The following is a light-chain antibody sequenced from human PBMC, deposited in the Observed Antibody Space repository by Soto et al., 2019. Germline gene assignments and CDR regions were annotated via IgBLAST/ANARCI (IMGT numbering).Light chain of an antibody. Sequence: QSVLTQPASVSGSPGQSITISCTGTSSDVGSYNLVSWYQQHPGKAPKLMIYEVSKRPSGVSNRFSGSKSGNTASLTISGHQAEDEADYYCCSYAGSSTPLIFGTGTKVTVL. CDR2: EVS. CDR3: CSYAGSSTPLI. V-gene: IGLV2-23*02. J-gene: IGLJ1*01. CDR1: SSDVGSYNL.